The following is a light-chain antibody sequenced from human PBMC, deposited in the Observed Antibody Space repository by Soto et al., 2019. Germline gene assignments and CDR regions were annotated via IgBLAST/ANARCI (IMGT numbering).Light chain of an antibody. Sequence: QSALTQPASVSGSPGQSITISCTGTSSDVGGYNYVSWYQQHPGKAPKLIIYEVSNRPSGISNRFSGSKSGNTASLTISGLQAEDEADYYCFSYTSSSTRVFGGGTKVTVL. CDR3: FSYTSSSTRV. V-gene: IGLV2-14*01. CDR1: SSDVGGYNY. CDR2: EVS. J-gene: IGLJ3*02.